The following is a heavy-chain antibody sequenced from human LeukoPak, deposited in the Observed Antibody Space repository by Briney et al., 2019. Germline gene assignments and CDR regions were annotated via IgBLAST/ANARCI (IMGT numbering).Heavy chain of an antibody. J-gene: IGHJ4*02. CDR1: GYTFTSHG. Sequence: GASVTVSYKASGYTFTSHGISWVRQAPGQGLEGMGWISAYNGNTNYAQKLQGRVTMTTDTSTSTAYMELRSLRSDDTAVYYCARELTIFGVVRSLYYFDYWGQGTLVTVSS. CDR3: ARELTIFGVVRSLYYFDY. CDR2: ISAYNGNT. V-gene: IGHV1-18*01. D-gene: IGHD3-3*01.